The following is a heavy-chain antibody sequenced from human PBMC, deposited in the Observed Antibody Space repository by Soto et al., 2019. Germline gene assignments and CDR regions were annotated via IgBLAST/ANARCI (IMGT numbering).Heavy chain of an antibody. CDR1: GYRFSSYW. J-gene: IGHJ6*02. D-gene: IGHD2-8*01. CDR3: ARQGSNGAYYYYGMDV. CDR2: IYPGDSDT. V-gene: IGHV5-51*01. Sequence: GESLKISCKGSGYRFSSYWIAWVRQMPGKGLEWMGIIYPGDSDTRYSPSFQGQVTMSVDKSNSTAYLHWSSLKASDTAMYHCARQGSNGAYYYYGMDVWGQGTTVTVSS.